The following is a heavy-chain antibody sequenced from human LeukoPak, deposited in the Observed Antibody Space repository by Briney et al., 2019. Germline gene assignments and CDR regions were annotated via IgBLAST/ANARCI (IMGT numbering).Heavy chain of an antibody. V-gene: IGHV3-21*01. CDR3: ARGVVTPRELLPFDY. J-gene: IGHJ4*02. CDR2: ISSSSSYI. CDR1: GFTFSSYS. Sequence: PEGSLRLSCAASGFTFSSYSMNWVRQAPGKGLEWASSISSSSSYIYYADSVKGRFTISRDNAKNSLYLQMNSLRAEDTAVYYCARGVVTPRELLPFDYWGQGTLVTVSS. D-gene: IGHD3-10*01.